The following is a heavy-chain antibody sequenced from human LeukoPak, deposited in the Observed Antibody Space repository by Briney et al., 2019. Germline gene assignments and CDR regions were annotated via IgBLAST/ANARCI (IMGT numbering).Heavy chain of an antibody. CDR3: ARGGAAAARKRGVDY. CDR2: IYHSGST. V-gene: IGHV4-30-2*01. CDR1: GGSISSGGYY. D-gene: IGHD6-13*01. Sequence: SSETLSLTCTVSGGSISSGGYYWSWIRQPPGKGLEWIGYIYHSGSTYYNPSLKSRVTISVDRSKNQFSLKLSSVTAADTAVYYCARGGAAAARKRGVDYWGQGTLVTVSS. J-gene: IGHJ4*02.